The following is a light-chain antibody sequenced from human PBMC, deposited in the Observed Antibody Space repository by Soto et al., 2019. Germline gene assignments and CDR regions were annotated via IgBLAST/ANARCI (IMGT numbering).Light chain of an antibody. CDR2: KAS. Sequence: DIQMTQSLSTLSASVGDRVTITCRASQSISSWLAWYQQKSGKAPKLLIYKASSLQSGVPSRFSGSGSGTEFTLTISSLQPDDFATYYCQQYHGLPWTFGQGTKGEIK. CDR1: QSISSW. CDR3: QQYHGLPWT. J-gene: IGKJ1*01. V-gene: IGKV1-5*03.